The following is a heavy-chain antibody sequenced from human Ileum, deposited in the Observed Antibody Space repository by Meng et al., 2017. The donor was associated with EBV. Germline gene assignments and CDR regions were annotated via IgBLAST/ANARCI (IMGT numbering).Heavy chain of an antibody. CDR2: INHSGST. V-gene: IGHV4-34*01. CDR3: ASGRDYAWHS. Sequence: GQLRQWGEGLLKPSETLSLICFVYGGSFSAYNWRWIRQPPGKGLEWIGEINHSGSTNYNPSFKSRVTMSVDKSKNQISLNLSSVTAADTAVYYCASGRDYAWHSWGRGTLVTVSS. CDR1: GGSFSAYN. D-gene: IGHD4-17*01. J-gene: IGHJ4*02.